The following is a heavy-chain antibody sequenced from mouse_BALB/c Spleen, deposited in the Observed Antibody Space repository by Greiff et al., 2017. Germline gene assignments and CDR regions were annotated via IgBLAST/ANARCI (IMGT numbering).Heavy chain of an antibody. CDR3: ARHGGYYFDY. CDR1: GFTFSSYT. J-gene: IGHJ2*01. Sequence: EVKLEESGGGLVQPGGSLKLSCAASGFTFSSYTMSWVRQTPEKRLEWVEYISNGGGSTYYPDTVKGRFTISRDNAKNTLYLQMSSLKAEDTAMYYCARHGGYYFDYWGQGTTLTVSS. V-gene: IGHV5-12-2*01. CDR2: ISNGGGST.